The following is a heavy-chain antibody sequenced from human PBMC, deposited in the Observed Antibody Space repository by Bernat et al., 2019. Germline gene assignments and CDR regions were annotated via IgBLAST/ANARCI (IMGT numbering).Heavy chain of an antibody. CDR2: ISASGPGT. D-gene: IGHD3-10*01. V-gene: IGHV3-23*04. Sequence: DVQLVESGGVLVQPGESLRLSCAASGFTFSSHAMSWVRQAPGKGLEWVSSISASGPGTYYADSVKGRFTISRDNPKNTLYLQMSSLTADDTAVYKCAKGGARGSGSYYVIDVWGQGTTVTVS. CDR3: AKGGARGSGSYYVIDV. J-gene: IGHJ6*02. CDR1: GFTFSSHA.